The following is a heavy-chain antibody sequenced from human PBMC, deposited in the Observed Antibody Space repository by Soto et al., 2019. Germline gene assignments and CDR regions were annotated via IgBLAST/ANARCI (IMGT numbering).Heavy chain of an antibody. Sequence: PGGSLRLSCAASGFTFSSYGMHWVRQAPGKGLEWVAVIWYDGSNKYYADSVKGRFTISRDNSKNTLYLQMNSLRAEDTAVYYCARGSGYYCFLDYWGQGTLVTVSS. V-gene: IGHV3-33*01. J-gene: IGHJ4*02. D-gene: IGHD3-22*01. CDR3: ARGSGYYCFLDY. CDR2: IWYDGSNK. CDR1: GFTFSSYG.